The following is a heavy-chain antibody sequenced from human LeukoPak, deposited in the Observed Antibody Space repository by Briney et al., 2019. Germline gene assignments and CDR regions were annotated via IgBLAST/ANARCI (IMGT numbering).Heavy chain of an antibody. CDR3: AKVAGGG. CDR1: GFTFSSFW. Sequence: GGSLRLSCAASGFTFSSFWMYWVRQAPGKGLVWVSRINSDGSTTDYAEFVKGRFTISRDNAKNTLYLQMNSLRAEDTAVYYCAKVAGGGWGQGTLVTVSS. CDR2: INSDGSTT. D-gene: IGHD6-25*01. J-gene: IGHJ4*02. V-gene: IGHV3-74*01.